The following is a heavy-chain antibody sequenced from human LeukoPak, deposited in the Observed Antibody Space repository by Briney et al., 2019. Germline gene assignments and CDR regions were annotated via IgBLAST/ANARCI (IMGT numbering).Heavy chain of an antibody. CDR3: ARLSTVTTSFDY. J-gene: IGHJ4*02. V-gene: IGHV4-4*07. CDR1: GGSISSYY. D-gene: IGHD4-17*01. CDR2: IYISGTT. Sequence: ASETLSLTCTVSGGSISSYYWSWIRQPAGKGLEWIGRIYISGTTHYNPSLKSRVTMSVDTSKNQFSLKLSSVTAADTAVYYCARLSTVTTSFDYWGQGTLVTVSS.